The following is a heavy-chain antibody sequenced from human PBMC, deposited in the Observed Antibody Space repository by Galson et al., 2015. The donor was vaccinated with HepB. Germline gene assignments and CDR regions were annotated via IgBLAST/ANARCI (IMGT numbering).Heavy chain of an antibody. J-gene: IGHJ5*02. V-gene: IGHV1-2*02. Sequence: SVKVSCKASGYTFTSYYMHWVRQAPGQGLEWMGWFNPNSGGTKYAEKFQGRVTMTRDTSISTAYMELSRLRSDDTAVYYCARDQSITWKATSGWYMWFDPWGQGTLVTVSS. CDR1: GYTFTSYY. D-gene: IGHD6-19*01. CDR2: FNPNSGGT. CDR3: ARDQSITWKATSGWYMWFDP.